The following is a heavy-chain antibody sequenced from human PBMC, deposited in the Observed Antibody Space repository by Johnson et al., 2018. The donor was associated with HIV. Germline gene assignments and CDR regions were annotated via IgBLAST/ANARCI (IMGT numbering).Heavy chain of an antibody. CDR1: GFTFNDYT. CDR2: ISWNSDTI. V-gene: IGHV3-9*01. Sequence: QLVESGGGLVQPGTSLRLSCAAPGFTFNDYTMHWVRQAPGKGLEWVSGISWNSDTIVYADSVKGRFTISRDNARNSLDLQMHSLRVEDTAVYYCAREGYSGTYFSAFDIWGRGTLVTVSS. CDR3: AREGYSGTYFSAFDI. J-gene: IGHJ3*02. D-gene: IGHD1-1*01.